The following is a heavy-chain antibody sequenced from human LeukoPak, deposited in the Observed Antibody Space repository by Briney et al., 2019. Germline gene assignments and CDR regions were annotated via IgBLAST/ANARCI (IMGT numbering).Heavy chain of an antibody. Sequence: GGSLRLSCAASGLPFSNYLMHWVRPDPGKGLEGVGVISYDGSNKYYTDSVTGRFTISRDNSKKTLYLQISSLRSEDAAVYYCARDGKTSAPGSIDFWGQGTLVTVSS. V-gene: IGHV3-30-3*01. CDR2: ISYDGSNK. CDR3: ARDGKTSAPGSIDF. CDR1: GLPFSNYL. J-gene: IGHJ4*02. D-gene: IGHD1-26*01.